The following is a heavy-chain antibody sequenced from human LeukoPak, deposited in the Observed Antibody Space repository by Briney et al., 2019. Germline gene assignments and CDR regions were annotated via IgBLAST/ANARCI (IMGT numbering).Heavy chain of an antibody. V-gene: IGHV4-39*01. CDR2: IYYSGST. CDR1: GGSISSSSYY. CDR3: ARRSVDIVAAIVDY. J-gene: IGHJ4*02. D-gene: IGHD5-12*01. Sequence: ETQSLTCTVSGGSISSSSYYWGWIRQPPGKGLEWIGSIYYSGSTYYNPSLKSRVTISVDTSKNQFSLKLSSVTAADTAVYYCARRSVDIVAAIVDYWGQGTLVTVSS.